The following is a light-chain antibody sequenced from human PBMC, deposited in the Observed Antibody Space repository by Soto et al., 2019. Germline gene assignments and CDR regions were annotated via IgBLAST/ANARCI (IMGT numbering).Light chain of an antibody. J-gene: IGKJ5*01. Sequence: IQVTQSPCSRSASVVDGVTITCRASQGISTFLAWYQQKAGNAPKLLIYAASTLQSVVPSRFSGSGSGTDFPLTISSLQSEDFATYYCQQSNSSPITFGQGTRLEIK. CDR3: QQSNSSPIT. V-gene: IGKV1-9*01. CDR2: AAS. CDR1: QGISTF.